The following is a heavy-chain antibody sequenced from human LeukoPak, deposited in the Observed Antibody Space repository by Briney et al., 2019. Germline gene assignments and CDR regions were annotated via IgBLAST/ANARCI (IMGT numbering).Heavy chain of an antibody. D-gene: IGHD2-15*01. CDR3: AKDLTYCSGGSCYLVDY. V-gene: IGHV3-23*01. CDR2: ISGSGGST. Sequence: GGSLRLSCAASGFTFSSYAMSWVRQAPGKGLEWVSGISGSGGSTYYADSVKGRFTISRDNSKNMLYLQMNSLRAEDTAVYYCAKDLTYCSGGSCYLVDYWGQGTLVTVSS. CDR1: GFTFSSYA. J-gene: IGHJ4*02.